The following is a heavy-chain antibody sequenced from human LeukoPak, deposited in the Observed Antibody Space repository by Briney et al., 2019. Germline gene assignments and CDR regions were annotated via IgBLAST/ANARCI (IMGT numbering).Heavy chain of an antibody. CDR3: ARDTRYSSGWYYFDY. V-gene: IGHV4-4*07. J-gene: IGHJ4*02. Sequence: SETLSLTCTVSGDSISSSYWSWIRQPPGKGLEWIGRIYTTGSTYYNPSLQSRVTMSLDTSMNQLSLKVTSMTAADTAVYYCARDTRYSSGWYYFDYWGQGTLVTVSS. CDR2: IYTTGST. CDR1: GDSISSSY. D-gene: IGHD6-19*01.